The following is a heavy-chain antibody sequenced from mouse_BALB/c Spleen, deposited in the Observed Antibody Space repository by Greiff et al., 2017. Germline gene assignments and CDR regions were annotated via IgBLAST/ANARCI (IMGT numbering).Heavy chain of an antibody. D-gene: IGHD2-14*01. Sequence: VQLQQSGAELVRPGALVKLSCKASGFNIKDYYMHWVKQRPEQGLEWIGLIDPENGNTIYDPKFQGKASITADTSSNTAYLQLSSLTSEDTAVYYCARDRFFDYWGQGTTLTVSS. CDR1: GFNIKDYY. J-gene: IGHJ2*01. V-gene: IGHV14-1*02. CDR3: ARDRFFDY. CDR2: IDPENGNT.